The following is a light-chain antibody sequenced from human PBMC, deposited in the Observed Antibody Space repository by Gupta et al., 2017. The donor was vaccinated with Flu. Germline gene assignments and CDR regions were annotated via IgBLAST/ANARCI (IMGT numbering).Light chain of an antibody. Sequence: QSVLTQPALVSAAPGQEVTISCSGSDSNIGDNFVSWYQQLPGTAPKLFIYENNERPSGIPDRFSGSKSDTSATLDITGLQTGDEADYYCGTWDTSLSAVVFGGGTKLTVL. CDR2: ENN. J-gene: IGLJ2*01. V-gene: IGLV1-51*02. CDR3: GTWDTSLSAVV. CDR1: DSNIGDNF.